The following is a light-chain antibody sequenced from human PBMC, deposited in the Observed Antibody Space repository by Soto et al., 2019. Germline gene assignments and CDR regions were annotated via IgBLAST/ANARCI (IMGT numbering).Light chain of an antibody. CDR2: DAS. V-gene: IGKV1-5*01. Sequence: DIQMTQSPSTLSASVGDRVTITCRASQSISSWLAWYQQKPGKAPKLLIYDASSLESGVPSRFSGSGSGTEFTLTISSLQPDDFATYYCQQYNSYSPFFGQGTKREIK. CDR1: QSISSW. J-gene: IGKJ2*01. CDR3: QQYNSYSPF.